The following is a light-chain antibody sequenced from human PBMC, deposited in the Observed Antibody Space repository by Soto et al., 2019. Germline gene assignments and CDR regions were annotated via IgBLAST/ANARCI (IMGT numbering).Light chain of an antibody. Sequence: QSALTQPASVSGSAGQSITISCTGTSSDVGSYNLVSWYQQHPGKAPKLMIYEGTKRPSGVSNRFSGSQSGNTASLTISGLQAEDEADYYCCSYAGSSTHVVFGGGTKLTVL. J-gene: IGLJ2*01. CDR2: EGT. V-gene: IGLV2-23*01. CDR3: CSYAGSSTHVV. CDR1: SSDVGSYNL.